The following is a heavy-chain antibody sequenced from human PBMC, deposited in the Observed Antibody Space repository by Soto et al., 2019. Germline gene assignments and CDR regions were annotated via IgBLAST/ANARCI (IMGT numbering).Heavy chain of an antibody. CDR2: IYPGDSDT. V-gene: IGHV5-51*01. CDR1: GYSFTSYW. CDR3: ARRRAILERRGIDACDI. J-gene: IGHJ3*02. D-gene: IGHD1-1*01. Sequence: GESLKISCKGSGYSFTSYWIGWVRQMPGKGLEWMGIIYPGDSDTRYSPSFQGQVTISADKSISTAYLQWSSLKASDTAMYYCARRRAILERRGIDACDIWGQGTMVTVSS.